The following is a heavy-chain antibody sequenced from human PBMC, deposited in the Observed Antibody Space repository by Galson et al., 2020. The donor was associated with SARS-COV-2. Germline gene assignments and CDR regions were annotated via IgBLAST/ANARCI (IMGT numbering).Heavy chain of an antibody. V-gene: IGHV4-30-2*01. CDR2: TYHSGST. D-gene: IGHD3-10*01. Sequence: ETSETLSLTCAVSGGYISSGGYSWSWLRQPPGKGLECIGYTYHSGSTYYNPSLKSRVTISVDRSKNQFSLKLSSVTAADTAVYYCARVVYYYGSGSYWFDPWGQGTLVTVSS. CDR1: GGYISSGGYS. J-gene: IGHJ5*02. CDR3: ARVVYYYGSGSYWFDP.